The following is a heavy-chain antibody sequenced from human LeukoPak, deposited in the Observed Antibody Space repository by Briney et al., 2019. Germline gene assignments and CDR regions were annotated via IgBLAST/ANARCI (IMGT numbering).Heavy chain of an antibody. V-gene: IGHV4-61*02. CDR2: ISSSGST. CDR3: AREIFGARAFEY. Sequence: SETLSLTCTVSGDSISSGDYYWSWIRQPAGKGLEWIGRISSSGSTNYNPSLKSRVTISVDTSKNQFSLELTSVTAADTALYFCAREIFGARAFEYWGQGILVTVSS. D-gene: IGHD3-3*01. J-gene: IGHJ4*02. CDR1: GDSISSGDYY.